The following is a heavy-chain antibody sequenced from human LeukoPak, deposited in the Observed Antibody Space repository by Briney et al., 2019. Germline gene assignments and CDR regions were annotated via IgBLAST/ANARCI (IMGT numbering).Heavy chain of an antibody. J-gene: IGHJ6*03. V-gene: IGHV3-9*01. CDR2: ISWNSGSI. Sequence: PGRSLRLSCAASGFTFDDYAMHWVRQAPGKGLEWVSGISWNSGSIGYADSVKGRFTISRDNAKNSLYLQMNSLRAEDTAVYYCARETMDVWGKGTTVTVSS. D-gene: IGHD1-26*01. CDR1: GFTFDDYA. CDR3: ARETMDV.